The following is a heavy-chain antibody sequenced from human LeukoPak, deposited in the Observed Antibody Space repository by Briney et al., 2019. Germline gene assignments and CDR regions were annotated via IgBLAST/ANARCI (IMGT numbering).Heavy chain of an antibody. CDR1: GFTFSSYW. Sequence: GGSLRLSCAASGFTFSSYWMSWVRQAPGKGLEWVANIKQDGSEKYYVDSVKGRFTISRDNAKNSLYLQMNSLRAEDTAVYYCAREGDLAAAATFDYWGQGTLVTVSS. CDR3: AREGDLAAAATFDY. CDR2: IKQDGSEK. V-gene: IGHV3-7*01. J-gene: IGHJ4*02. D-gene: IGHD6-13*01.